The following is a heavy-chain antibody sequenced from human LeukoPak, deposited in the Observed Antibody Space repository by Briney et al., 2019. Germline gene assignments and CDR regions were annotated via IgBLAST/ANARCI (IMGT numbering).Heavy chain of an antibody. CDR2: ISVGDGNT. D-gene: IGHD2-2*01. V-gene: IGHV1-3*01. Sequence: ASVKVSCKASGYTFTTYAIHWVRQAPGQGLQWMGWISVGDGNTNYSQKSQGRVTLTRDTSASTAYMELTSLISEDTAVYYCARGYSGVVPAAHPDFWGQGTPVTVSS. CDR3: ARGYSGVVPAAHPDF. J-gene: IGHJ4*02. CDR1: GYTFTTYA.